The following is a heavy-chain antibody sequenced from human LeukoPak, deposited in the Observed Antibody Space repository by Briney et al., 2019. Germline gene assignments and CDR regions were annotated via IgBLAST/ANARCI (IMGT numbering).Heavy chain of an antibody. CDR3: ARVIQDCSGGSCYSIDY. J-gene: IGHJ4*02. D-gene: IGHD2-15*01. V-gene: IGHV4-34*01. Sequence: PSETLSLTCAVYGGSFSGYYWSWIRQPPGKGLEWIGEINHSGSTNYNPSLKSRVTISVDTSKNQFSLKLSSVTAADTAVYYCARVIQDCSGGSCYSIDYWGQGTLVTVSS. CDR1: GGSFSGYY. CDR2: INHSGST.